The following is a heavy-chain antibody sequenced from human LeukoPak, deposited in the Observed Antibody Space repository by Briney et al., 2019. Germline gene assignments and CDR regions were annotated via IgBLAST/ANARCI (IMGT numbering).Heavy chain of an antibody. D-gene: IGHD3-22*01. CDR2: ISGDGTFT. CDR1: GFRFEGYA. V-gene: IGHV3-43*02. Sequence: PGGSLRLSCAASGFRFEGYAMHWVRQAPGKGLEWVSLISGDGTFTYYADSVKGRFTISRDNTKNSLYLQMNSLRADDTALYYCAKVRLIGSYFDYWGQGTLVTVSS. CDR3: AKVRLIGSYFDY. J-gene: IGHJ4*02.